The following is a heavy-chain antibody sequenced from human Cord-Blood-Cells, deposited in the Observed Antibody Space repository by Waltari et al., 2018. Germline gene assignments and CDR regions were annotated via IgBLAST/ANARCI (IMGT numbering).Heavy chain of an antibody. J-gene: IGHJ4*02. Sequence: EVQLLESGGGLVQPGGSLRLSCAASGFTFSSYAMSWVRPAPGKVLEWVSAISGSGGSTYYADSVKGRFTISRDNSKNTLYLQMNSLRAEDTAVYYCAKSHRRITIFGVVTDDFDYWGQGTLVTVSS. D-gene: IGHD3-3*01. CDR2: ISGSGGST. CDR3: AKSHRRITIFGVVTDDFDY. V-gene: IGHV3-23*01. CDR1: GFTFSSYA.